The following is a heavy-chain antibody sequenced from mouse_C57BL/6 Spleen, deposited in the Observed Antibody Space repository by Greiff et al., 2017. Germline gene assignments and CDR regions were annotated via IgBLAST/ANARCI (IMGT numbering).Heavy chain of an antibody. CDR3: AGGYDVRFAD. V-gene: IGHV1-81*01. CDR2: IYPRSGNT. D-gene: IGHD2-2*01. J-gene: IGHJ3*01. Sequence: QVQLQQSGAELARPGASVKLSCKASGYTFTSYGISWVKQRTGQGLEWIGEIYPRSGNTYYNEKFKGKATLTADKSSSTAYMELRSLTSEDSAVYFCAGGYDVRFADWGQGTLVTVSA. CDR1: GYTFTSYG.